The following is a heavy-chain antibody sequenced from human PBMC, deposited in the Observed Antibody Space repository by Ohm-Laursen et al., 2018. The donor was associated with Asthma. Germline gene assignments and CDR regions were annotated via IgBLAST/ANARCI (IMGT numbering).Heavy chain of an antibody. CDR2: MLHEGSNK. CDR3: ARGRDLRGWLRLFYFDY. J-gene: IGHJ4*02. CDR1: GFTFSNHC. D-gene: IGHD5-12*01. V-gene: IGHV3-30*03. Sequence: SLRLSCAASGFTFSNHCMTWVRQAPGKGLEWVAAMLHEGSNKYYGDSVKGRFTISRDNAKNSLYLQMNSLRAEDTAVYYCARGRDLRGWLRLFYFDYWGQGTLVTVSS.